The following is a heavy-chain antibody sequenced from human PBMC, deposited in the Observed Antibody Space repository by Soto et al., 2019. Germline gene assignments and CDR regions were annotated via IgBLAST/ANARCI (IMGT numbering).Heavy chain of an antibody. V-gene: IGHV1-18*01. J-gene: IGHJ6*03. Sequence: QVQLVQSGGEVRKPGASVKVSCKASGYTFTSHGISWVRQAPGQGLEWMGWISAYNGDTNYAQKLQDRVTVTTDRSTSTAYMELRSLRSEDTAVYYCARMVRGSNIDYYHYMDVWGKGTTVTVSS. CDR3: ARMVRGSNIDYYHYMDV. D-gene: IGHD3-10*01. CDR1: GYTFTSHG. CDR2: ISAYNGDT.